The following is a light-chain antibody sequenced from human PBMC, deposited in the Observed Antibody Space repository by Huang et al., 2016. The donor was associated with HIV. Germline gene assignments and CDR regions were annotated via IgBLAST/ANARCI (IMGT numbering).Light chain of an antibody. CDR1: QRINNF. Sequence: IQLTQSPSSLSASVGDKVTITCRASQRINNFLAWYQQEPGKAPKLLIYAASILQSGVPSRFSGSGSGTDFTLTISSLQPEDFATYYCQQLNSYPLTFGGGTKVDIK. V-gene: IGKV1-9*01. J-gene: IGKJ4*01. CDR2: AAS. CDR3: QQLNSYPLT.